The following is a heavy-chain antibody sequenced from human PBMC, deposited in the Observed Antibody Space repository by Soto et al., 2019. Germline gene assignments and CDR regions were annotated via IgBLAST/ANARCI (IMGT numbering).Heavy chain of an antibody. D-gene: IGHD2-2*01. CDR3: AKDRSSTSCYGFYY. CDR1: AFTFRNYA. CDR2: IGDSGATT. V-gene: IGHV3-23*01. Sequence: PGGSLRLSCAASAFTFRNYAMSWVRQAPGKGLEWVSAIGDSGATTYYADSVKGRFTISRDNSKNTLYLQMNNLRAEDTAFHYCAKDRSSTSCYGFYYWGPGALVTVSS. J-gene: IGHJ4*02.